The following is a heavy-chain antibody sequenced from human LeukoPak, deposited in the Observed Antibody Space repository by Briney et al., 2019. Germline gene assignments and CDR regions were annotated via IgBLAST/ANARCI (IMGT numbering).Heavy chain of an antibody. D-gene: IGHD3-22*01. CDR1: GFTFGDYA. CDR2: IRSKAYGGTT. V-gene: IGHV3-49*04. Sequence: GGSLRLSCTASGFTFGDYAMSWVRQAPGKGLEWVGFIRSKAYGGTTEYAASVKGRFTISRDDSKSIADMQMNSMKTENRGEGYCTREEINMIVVGWCDLWRQGTLVTVSS. CDR3: TREEINMIVVGWCDL. J-gene: IGHJ5*02.